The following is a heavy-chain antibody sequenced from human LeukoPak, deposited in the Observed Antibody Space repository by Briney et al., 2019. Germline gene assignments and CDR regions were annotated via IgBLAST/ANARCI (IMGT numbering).Heavy chain of an antibody. D-gene: IGHD3-22*01. CDR1: GFIFSNYG. CDR2: ISNDGGGT. Sequence: GGSLRLSCSASGFIFSNYGLMWVRQAPGKGLEWVSAISNDGGGTTYADFVKGRFTISRDNSKNTLSLQMNSLRPEDTALYYCAKGNSGYFADLWGQGTVVTVSS. V-gene: IGHV3-23*01. CDR3: AKGNSGYFADL. J-gene: IGHJ5*02.